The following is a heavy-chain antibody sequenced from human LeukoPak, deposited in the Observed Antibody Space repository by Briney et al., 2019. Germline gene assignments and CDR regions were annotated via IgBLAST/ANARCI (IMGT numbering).Heavy chain of an antibody. J-gene: IGHJ4*02. CDR2: ISSSSSYI. D-gene: IGHD3-22*01. CDR3: ARDPWYYYDSSGYYYSYFDY. V-gene: IGHV3-21*01. Sequence: GGSLRLSCAASGFTFSSYSMNWVRQAPGKGLEWVSSISSSSSYIYYADSVKGRFTISRDNAKNSLYLQMNSLRAEDTAVYYCARDPWYYYDSSGYYYSYFDYWGQGTLVTVSS. CDR1: GFTFSSYS.